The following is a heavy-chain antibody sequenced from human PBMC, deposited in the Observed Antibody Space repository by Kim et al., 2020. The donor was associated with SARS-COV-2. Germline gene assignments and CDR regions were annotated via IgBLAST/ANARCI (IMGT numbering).Heavy chain of an antibody. V-gene: IGHV3-23*01. D-gene: IGHD3-10*01. J-gene: IGHJ3*02. Sequence: GGSLRLSCAASGLTITNYAMSWVRQAPGKGLEWVSTISGSGDRTYNADSVEGRFTISRDISKNTLYLQMNSLRAEDTAVYYCAKDESYASGTYYRADDAFDIWGQGTMVTVSS. CDR3: AKDESYASGTYYRADDAFDI. CDR1: GLTITNYA. CDR2: ISGSGDRT.